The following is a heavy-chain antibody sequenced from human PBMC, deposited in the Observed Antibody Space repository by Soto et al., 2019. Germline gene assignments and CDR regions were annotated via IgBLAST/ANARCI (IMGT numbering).Heavy chain of an antibody. CDR1: EFSFDDYA. V-gene: IGHV3-23*01. Sequence: EAQLLESGGDLVQPGGSLRLSCAASEFSFDDYAMSWVRQAPGKGLEWFSSITYTGVSTYYEDSVKCRCTISRDNSSYRLFLQMNSLRAEDTGIYYCAKSSVWYPYFDSWGQGTLVTVSS. CDR2: ITYTGVST. CDR3: AKSSVWYPYFDS. D-gene: IGHD6-13*01. J-gene: IGHJ4*02.